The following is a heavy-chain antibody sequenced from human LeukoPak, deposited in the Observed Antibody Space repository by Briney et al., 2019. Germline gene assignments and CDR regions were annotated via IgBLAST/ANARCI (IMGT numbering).Heavy chain of an antibody. CDR2: ISGDVQTT. D-gene: IGHD3-3*01. Sequence: GGSLRLSCEASGFTFSTHAMNWIRQTPGKGLEWLSVISGDVQTTTYASSVKGRFTISRDNSKNTLYLEMNSLRVEDTAIYYCAKDGYYSSANHFARLHSDLWGRGTRVTVSS. CDR1: GFTFSTHA. J-gene: IGHJ2*01. CDR3: AKDGYYSSANHFARLHSDL. V-gene: IGHV3-23*01.